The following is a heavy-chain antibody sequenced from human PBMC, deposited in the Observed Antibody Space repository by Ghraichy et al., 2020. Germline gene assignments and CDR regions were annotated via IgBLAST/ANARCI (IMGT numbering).Heavy chain of an antibody. CDR2: INHSGST. J-gene: IGHJ6*03. D-gene: IGHD6-13*01. V-gene: IGHV4-34*01. CDR1: GGSFSGYY. CDR3: ARDWGYSNYMDV. Sequence: SETLSLTCAVYGGSFSGYYWSWIRQSPGRGLEWIGEINHSGSTSYNPSLKSRVTISLDTSKNEFSLRLSFVTAADTAVYYCARDWGYSNYMDVWGKGTTVAV.